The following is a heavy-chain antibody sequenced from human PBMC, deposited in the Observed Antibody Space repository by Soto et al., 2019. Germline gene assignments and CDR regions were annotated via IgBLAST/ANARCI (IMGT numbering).Heavy chain of an antibody. D-gene: IGHD5-12*01. CDR2: ISSSSSYI. V-gene: IGHV3-21*01. CDR3: ARDMEMATSTPDY. J-gene: IGHJ4*02. Sequence: GGSLRVSCAASGVTFSTYSMNLVRQAPGKGLEWVSSISSSSSYIYYADSVKGRFTISRDNAKNSLYLQMNSLRAEDTAVCYCARDMEMATSTPDYWGQGTLVTV. CDR1: GVTFSTYS.